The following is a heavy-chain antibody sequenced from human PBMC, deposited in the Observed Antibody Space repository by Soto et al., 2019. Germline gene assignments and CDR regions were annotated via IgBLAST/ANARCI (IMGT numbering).Heavy chain of an antibody. Sequence: DVQLLESGGGLVQPGGSLTLSCVASRFIFSDYAMNWVSQAPGKGLEWVSSIGGGNTDRYNEDYVKGRFIISRDNSKNTMYLKMSSRRGDDTAVYYCAKDAVSYNGKCDGFDTWGQGTLVTVSS. J-gene: IGHJ5*02. CDR2: IGGGNTDR. CDR3: AKDAVSYNGKCDGFDT. D-gene: IGHD1-26*01. V-gene: IGHV3-23*02. CDR1: RFIFSDYA.